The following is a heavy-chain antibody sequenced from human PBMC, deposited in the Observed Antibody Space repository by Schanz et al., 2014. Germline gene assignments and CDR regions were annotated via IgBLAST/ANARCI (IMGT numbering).Heavy chain of an antibody. V-gene: IGHV3-13*01. J-gene: IGHJ4*02. D-gene: IGHD2-2*01. CDR3: AKDSTHIDIVLVPTAIDY. CDR1: GFTLSNSD. Sequence: QLVGSGGGLIQPGGSLRLSCAASGFTLSNSDMHWVRQGTGKGLEWVSTIGYLGDTYYPDSVKGRFTVSRDSGQNSLYLQMNSLRAGDTAVYYCAKDSTHIDIVLVPTAIDYWGQGTLVTVSS. CDR2: IGYLGDT.